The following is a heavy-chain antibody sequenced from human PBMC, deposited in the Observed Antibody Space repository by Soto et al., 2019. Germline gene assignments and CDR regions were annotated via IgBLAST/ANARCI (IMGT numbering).Heavy chain of an antibody. Sequence: SSETLSLTCTVSGGSISSYYWSWIRQPPGKGLEWIGYIYYSGSTNYNPSLKSRVTISVDTSKNQFSLKLSSVTAADTAVYYCARGASSGWYAHNWFDPWGQGTLVTVSS. J-gene: IGHJ5*02. CDR3: ARGASSGWYAHNWFDP. D-gene: IGHD6-19*01. CDR2: IYYSGST. V-gene: IGHV4-59*01. CDR1: GGSISSYY.